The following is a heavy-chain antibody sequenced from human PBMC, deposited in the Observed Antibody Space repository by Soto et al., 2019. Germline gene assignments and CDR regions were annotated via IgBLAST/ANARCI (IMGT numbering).Heavy chain of an antibody. D-gene: IGHD5-18*01. CDR3: ARRVGVDTAMVPYYYYYMDV. Sequence: PSETLSLTCPVSGCSISSYYWSWIRQPPGKGLEWIGYIYYSGSTNYNPSLKSRVTISVDTSKNQFSLKLSSVTAADTAVYYCARRVGVDTAMVPYYYYYMDVWGKGTTVTVSS. CDR1: GCSISSYY. J-gene: IGHJ6*03. V-gene: IGHV4-59*08. CDR2: IYYSGST.